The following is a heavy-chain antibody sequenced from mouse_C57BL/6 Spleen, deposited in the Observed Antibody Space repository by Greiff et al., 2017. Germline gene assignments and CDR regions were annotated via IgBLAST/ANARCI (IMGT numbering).Heavy chain of an antibody. V-gene: IGHV5-4*01. J-gene: IGHJ4*01. CDR1: GFTFSSYA. D-gene: IGHD1-1*01. Sequence: DVMLVESGGGLVKPGGSLKLSCAASGFTFSSYAMSWVRQTPEKMLEWVATISDGGSYTYYPDNVKGRFTISRDNAKNNLYLQMSHLKSEDTAMYYCARDRSYYGSNAMDYWGQGTSVTVSS. CDR3: ARDRSYYGSNAMDY. CDR2: ISDGGSYT.